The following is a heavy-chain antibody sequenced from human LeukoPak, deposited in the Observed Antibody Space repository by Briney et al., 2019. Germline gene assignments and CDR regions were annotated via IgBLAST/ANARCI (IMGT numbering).Heavy chain of an antibody. CDR2: ITYSGST. Sequence: SETLSLTCTVSGGSISNYFWSWIRQPPGKGLEWIGYITYSGSTDHNPSLKSRVTISVDASKNQFSLKLTSVTAADTAVYYCVRHTTSGWYQVVYWGQGTLVTVSS. V-gene: IGHV4-59*01. CDR3: VRHTTSGWYQVVY. CDR1: GGSISNYF. J-gene: IGHJ4*02. D-gene: IGHD6-19*01.